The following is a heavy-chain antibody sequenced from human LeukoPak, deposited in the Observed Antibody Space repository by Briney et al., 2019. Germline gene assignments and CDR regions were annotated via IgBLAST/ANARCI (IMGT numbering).Heavy chain of an antibody. J-gene: IGHJ4*02. CDR2: IRYDGSNK. CDR3: AKGVLTIAAAPFDY. CDR1: GFTFSSYG. D-gene: IGHD6-6*01. V-gene: IGHV3-30*02. Sequence: GGSLRLSCAASGFTFSSYGMHWVRQAPGKGLEWVAFIRYDGSNKYYADSVKGRFTISRDNSKNTLYLQMNSLRAEDTAVYYCAKGVLTIAAAPFDYWGQGTLVTVSS.